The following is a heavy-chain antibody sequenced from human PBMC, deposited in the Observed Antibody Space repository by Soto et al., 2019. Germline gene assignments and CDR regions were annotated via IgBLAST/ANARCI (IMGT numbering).Heavy chain of an antibody. D-gene: IGHD6-19*01. V-gene: IGHV4-39*01. J-gene: IGHJ4*02. CDR2: IYYSGST. Sequence: QLQLQESGPGLVKPSETLSLTCTVSGGSISSSSYYWGWIRQPPGKGLEWIGSIYYSGSTYYNPSLKSRVTISVDTSKNQFSLKLSSVTAADTAVYYCARHRFSGWWSDLDYWGQGTLVTVSS. CDR1: GGSISSSSYY. CDR3: ARHRFSGWWSDLDY.